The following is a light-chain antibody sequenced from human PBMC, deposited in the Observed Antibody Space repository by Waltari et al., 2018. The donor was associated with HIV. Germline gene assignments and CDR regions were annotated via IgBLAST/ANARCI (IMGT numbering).Light chain of an antibody. CDR1: SSDVGVYNY. V-gene: IGLV2-14*01. Sequence: QSALTQPASVSGSPGQSITISCTGTSSDVGVYNYVSWYQQHPGKAPKLMIYDVTYRPSGVSNRFSGSKSGNTASLTISGLQAEDEADYYCNSYTSSSTLVFGGGTKLTVL. J-gene: IGLJ2*01. CDR2: DVT. CDR3: NSYTSSSTLV.